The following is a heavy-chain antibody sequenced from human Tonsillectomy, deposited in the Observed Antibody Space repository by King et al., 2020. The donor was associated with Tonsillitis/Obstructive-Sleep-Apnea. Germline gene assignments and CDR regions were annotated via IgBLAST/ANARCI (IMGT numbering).Heavy chain of an antibody. J-gene: IGHJ4*02. CDR3: ARDADLRFDY. V-gene: IGHV4-59*01. Sequence: QLQESGPGLVKPSETLSLTCTVSGGSISSYYWSWIRQPPGKGLEWIGYIYYSGSTNYNPSLKSRVTISVDTSKNQFSLKLSSVTAADTAVYYCARDADLRFDYWGQGTLVTVSS. CDR1: GGSISSYY. D-gene: IGHD4-17*01. CDR2: IYYSGST.